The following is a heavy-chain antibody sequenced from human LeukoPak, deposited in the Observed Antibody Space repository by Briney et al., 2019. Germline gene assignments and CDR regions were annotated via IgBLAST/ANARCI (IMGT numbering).Heavy chain of an antibody. V-gene: IGHV4-59*08. Sequence: SETLSLTCTVSGGSISSYYWSWIRQPPGKGLEWIGYIYYSRSTNYHPSLKSRVTISVDTSKNQFSLKLSSVTAADTAVYYRARQAPDWFDPWGQGTLVTVSS. CDR1: GGSISSYY. J-gene: IGHJ5*02. CDR3: ARQAPDWFDP. CDR2: IYYSRST.